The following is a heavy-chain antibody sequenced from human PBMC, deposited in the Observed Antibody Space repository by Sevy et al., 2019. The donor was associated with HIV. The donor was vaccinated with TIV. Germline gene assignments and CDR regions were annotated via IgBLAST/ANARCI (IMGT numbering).Heavy chain of an antibody. V-gene: IGHV5-10-1*01. D-gene: IGHD3-16*02. CDR2: IDPSDSYT. Sequence: GESLKISCKGSGYSFTSYWISWVRQMPGKGLEWMGRIDPSDSYTNYSPSFQGHVTISADKSISTAYLQWKSLKAPDTAMYYCARHGRPTYEYVWGSYRAPANYYYYYMDVWGKGTTVTVSS. CDR3: ARHGRPTYEYVWGSYRAPANYYYYYMDV. J-gene: IGHJ6*03. CDR1: GYSFTSYW.